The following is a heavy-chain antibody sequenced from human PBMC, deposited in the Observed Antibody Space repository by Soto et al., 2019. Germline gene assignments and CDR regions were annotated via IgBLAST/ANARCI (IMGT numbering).Heavy chain of an antibody. CDR1: GGTFSSYA. CDR3: AIVTSRVRGGIDNGFDP. CDR2: IIPMYGPA. D-gene: IGHD3-10*01. Sequence: QVPLVQSGAAVKKPRSSVTVSCTASGGTFSSYAIHWLRQSPGQGLEWMGGIIPMYGPAKYSQRFQGRVTITAHETTTTVYIEQTSLTSQDTAVYDCAIVTSRVRGGIDNGFDPWGHGTLVTVSS. J-gene: IGHJ5*02. V-gene: IGHV1-69*01.